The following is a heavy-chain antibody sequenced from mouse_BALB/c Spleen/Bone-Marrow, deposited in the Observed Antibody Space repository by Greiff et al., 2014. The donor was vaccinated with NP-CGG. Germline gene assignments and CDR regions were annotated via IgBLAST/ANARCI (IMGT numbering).Heavy chain of an antibody. D-gene: IGHD2-14*01. Sequence: EVQLQQSGAELVKPGASVKLSCTASGFNIKDTYMHWVKQRPEQGLEWIGRIDPANGNTKYDPKFKGKATITADTSSNTAYLQHSSRTPEDAAVYYCAGGRYDGVWCPWFAYWGQGTLVTVSA. J-gene: IGHJ3*01. V-gene: IGHV14-3*02. CDR2: IDPANGNT. CDR3: AGGRYDGVWCPWFAY. CDR1: GFNIKDTY.